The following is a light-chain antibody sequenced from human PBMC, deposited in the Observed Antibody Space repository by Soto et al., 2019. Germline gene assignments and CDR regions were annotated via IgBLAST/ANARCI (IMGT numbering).Light chain of an antibody. CDR3: QQYNKWPRT. J-gene: IGKJ1*01. CDR2: GSS. CDR1: QSVVSS. V-gene: IGKV3D-15*01. Sequence: DIVITQSPDSLAVSLGERATLSCRASQSVVSSYVAWYQQTPGQAPRLLIYGSSNRATGIPAKFSGSGSGTEFTLTISSLQSEDFAVYYCQQYNKWPRTFGQGTKV.